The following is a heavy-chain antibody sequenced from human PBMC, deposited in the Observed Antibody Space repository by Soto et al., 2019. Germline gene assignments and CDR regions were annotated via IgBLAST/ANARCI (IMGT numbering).Heavy chain of an antibody. CDR2: ISSSSSYI. CDR3: ARDRCSSTSCYNYYYGMDV. Sequence: SLRLSCAASGFTFGIYSMNWVRQAPGKGLEWVSSISSSSSYIYYADSVKGRFTISRDNAKNSLYLQMNSLRAEDTAVYYCARDRCSSTSCYNYYYGMDVWGQGTTVTVSS. D-gene: IGHD2-2*02. V-gene: IGHV3-21*01. J-gene: IGHJ6*02. CDR1: GFTFGIYS.